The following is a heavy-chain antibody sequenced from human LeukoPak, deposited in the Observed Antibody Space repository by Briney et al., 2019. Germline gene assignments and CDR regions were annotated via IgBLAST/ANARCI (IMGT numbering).Heavy chain of an antibody. CDR1: GGTFSSYA. CDR3: ARGQARDHFWSGYYGDY. J-gene: IGHJ4*02. Sequence: SCKASGGTFSSYAISWIRQPPGKGLEWIGEINHSGSTNYNPSLKSQVTISVDTSKNQFSLKLSSVTAADTAVYYCARGQARDHFWSGYYGDYWGQGTLVTVSS. CDR2: INHSGST. D-gene: IGHD3-3*02. V-gene: IGHV4-34*01.